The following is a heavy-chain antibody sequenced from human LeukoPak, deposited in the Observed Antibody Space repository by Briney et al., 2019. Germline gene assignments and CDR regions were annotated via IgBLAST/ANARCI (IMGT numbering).Heavy chain of an antibody. D-gene: IGHD3-16*01. CDR1: GFTFSGNY. J-gene: IGHJ4*02. CDR3: ARTIIGIYGSFEYYFDL. Sequence: GGSLRLSCAASGFTFSGNYMSWIRQAPGKGLEWVSFISISGATIHYADSVRGRLTISRDNAKNSLYLQMNSLRAEDTAMYYCARTIIGIYGSFEYYFDLWGQGTLVTVSS. CDR2: ISISGATI. V-gene: IGHV3-11*01.